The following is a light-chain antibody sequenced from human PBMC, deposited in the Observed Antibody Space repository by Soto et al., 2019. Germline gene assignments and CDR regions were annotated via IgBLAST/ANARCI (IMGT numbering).Light chain of an antibody. CDR1: QSISSW. Sequence: IQMTQSPSSLSASVGDIFTITCGASQSISSWLAWYQQKPGKAPKLLIYDASSLESGVPSRFSGSGSGTEFTLTISSLQPDDFATYYCQHYNSYSEAFGQGTKVDI. J-gene: IGKJ1*01. V-gene: IGKV1-5*01. CDR3: QHYNSYSEA. CDR2: DAS.